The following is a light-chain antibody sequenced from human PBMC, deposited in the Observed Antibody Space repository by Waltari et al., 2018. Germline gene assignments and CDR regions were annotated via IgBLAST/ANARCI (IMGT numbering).Light chain of an antibody. CDR2: EGD. Sequence: QSALTPPASVSGSPGQSITISCTGTSSDVGSFNLVSWYQQHPGKAPKLMIYEGDKRPSGVSNRFSGSKSGNTASLRISGLQAEDEADYYCCSYAVSSGVVFGGGTKLTVL. J-gene: IGLJ2*01. CDR3: CSYAVSSGVV. CDR1: SSDVGSFNL. V-gene: IGLV2-23*01.